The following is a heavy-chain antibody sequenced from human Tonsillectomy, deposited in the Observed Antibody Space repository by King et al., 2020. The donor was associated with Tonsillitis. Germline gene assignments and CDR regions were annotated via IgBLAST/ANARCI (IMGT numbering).Heavy chain of an antibody. CDR1: GGSNKFRNSY. V-gene: IGHV4-39*02. D-gene: IGHD6-19*01. CDR2: IYYSVNT. CDR3: AKASIAVAGRGWFDP. J-gene: IGHJ5*02. Sequence: QLQESGPGLVRPSETLSLTCIVSGGSNKFRNSYWAWVRQPPGTGLEWLGDIYYSVNTIYNPSLRSRVTISLDTSTNHFALTLRSVTALDTAVYYCAKASIAVAGRGWFDPWGQGTQVTVSS.